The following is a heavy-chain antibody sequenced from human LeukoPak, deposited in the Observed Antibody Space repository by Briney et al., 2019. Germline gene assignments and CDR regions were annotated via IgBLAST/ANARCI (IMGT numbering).Heavy chain of an antibody. Sequence: SETLSLTGTVSGGSISSHYWSWIRQPPGKGLEWIGYIYYSGSTNYNPSLKSRVTISVDTSKNQFSLKLSSVTAADTAVYYCARDSSSWLNWFDPWGQGTLVTVSS. CDR3: ARDSSSWLNWFDP. V-gene: IGHV4-59*11. CDR2: IYYSGST. CDR1: GGSISSHY. D-gene: IGHD6-13*01. J-gene: IGHJ5*02.